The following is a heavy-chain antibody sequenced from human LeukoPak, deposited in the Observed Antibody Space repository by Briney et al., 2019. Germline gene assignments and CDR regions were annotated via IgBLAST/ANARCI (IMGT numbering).Heavy chain of an antibody. Sequence: PGGSLRLSCAASGFTVSTNYMTWVRQAPGKGLEWVSVIYSGGSTYYADSVKGWFTISRDNSKNTLYLQMNSLRAEDTAVYYCARDYGGSISDWGQGTLVSVSS. D-gene: IGHD3-16*01. CDR3: ARDYGGSISD. J-gene: IGHJ4*02. V-gene: IGHV3-53*01. CDR2: IYSGGST. CDR1: GFTVSTNY.